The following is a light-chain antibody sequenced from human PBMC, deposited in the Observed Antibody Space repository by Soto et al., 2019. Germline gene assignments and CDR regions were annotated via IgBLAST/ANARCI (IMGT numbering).Light chain of an antibody. CDR1: QNISVW. J-gene: IGKJ2*01. CDR2: DAS. Sequence: DIQMTQSPSTLSASVGDGVTITCRAGQNISVWLAWYQQRPGKAPKFLIYDASSLETGVPSRFSGSGSGTEFTLTIRSLQPDDFATYYCQQYDSSSPTFGQGTKLEIK. V-gene: IGKV1-5*01. CDR3: QQYDSSSPT.